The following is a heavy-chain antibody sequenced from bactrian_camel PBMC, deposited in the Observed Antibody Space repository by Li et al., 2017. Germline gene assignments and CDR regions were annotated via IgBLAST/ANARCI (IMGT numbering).Heavy chain of an antibody. Sequence: VQLVESGGGLVQPGGSLRLSCAASGFAFSTYYMSWVRQAPGKGLEWVSSIYVDGSLIYYADSVKGRFTISKDNAKNTVYLQMNSLKSEDTALYYCATGGRFYAYRYWGQGTQVTVS. CDR2: IYVDGSLI. CDR1: GFAFSTYY. J-gene: IGHJ4*01. V-gene: IGHV3-2*01. D-gene: IGHD1*01. CDR3: ATGGRFYAYRY.